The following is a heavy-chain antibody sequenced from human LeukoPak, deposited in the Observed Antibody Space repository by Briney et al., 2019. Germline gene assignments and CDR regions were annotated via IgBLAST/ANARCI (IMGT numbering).Heavy chain of an antibody. J-gene: IGHJ6*03. CDR3: ASSGYGNYYYYMDV. CDR2: IGTAGDT. Sequence: GGSLRLSCAASGFTFSSYDMHWVRQATGKGLEWVSAIGTAGDTYYPGSVKGRFTISRDNAKNSLYLQMNSLRAEDTAVYYCASSGYGNYYYYMDVWGKGTTVTVSS. D-gene: IGHD5-12*01. V-gene: IGHV3-13*01. CDR1: GFTFSSYD.